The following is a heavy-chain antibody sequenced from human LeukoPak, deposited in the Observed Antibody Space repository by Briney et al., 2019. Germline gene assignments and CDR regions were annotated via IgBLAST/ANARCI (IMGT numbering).Heavy chain of an antibody. CDR3: ARGDYDFWSGYSSSYYIDY. CDR1: GASISSSSYY. Sequence: PSQTLSLTCTVSGASISSSSYYWGWIRQPPGKGLEWFGSIYYSGSTYYNPSLKSQFTISVDTSKNQFSLKLSSVTAADTAVYYCARGDYDFWSGYSSSYYIDYWGQGTLVTVSS. J-gene: IGHJ4*02. V-gene: IGHV4-39*07. CDR2: IYYSGST. D-gene: IGHD3-3*01.